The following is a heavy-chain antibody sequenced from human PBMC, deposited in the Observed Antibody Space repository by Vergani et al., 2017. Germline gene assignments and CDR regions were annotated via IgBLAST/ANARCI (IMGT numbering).Heavy chain of an antibody. CDR2: IYYSGST. CDR3: ARDRRYDDSSGETDAFDI. D-gene: IGHD3-22*01. J-gene: IGHJ3*02. V-gene: IGHV4-59*01. Sequence: QVQLQESGPGLVKPSETLSLTCTVSGGSISSYYWSWIRQPPGKGLEWIGYIYYSGSTNYNPSLKSRVTISVDTSKNQCSLRLSSVTAADTAVYYCARDRRYDDSSGETDAFDIWGQGTTVTVSS. CDR1: GGSISSYY.